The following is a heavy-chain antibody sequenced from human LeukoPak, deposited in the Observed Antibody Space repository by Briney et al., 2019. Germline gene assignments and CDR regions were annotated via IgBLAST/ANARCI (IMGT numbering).Heavy chain of an antibody. Sequence: GGSLRLSCAASGFTFSSYWMHWVRQAPGKGLVWVSRINSDGSSTSYADSVKGRFTISRDNAKNTLYLQMNSLRAEDTAVYYCAGGGSYSPAQIYGMDVWGKGTTVTVSS. CDR2: INSDGSST. D-gene: IGHD2-15*01. J-gene: IGHJ6*04. CDR1: GFTFSSYW. CDR3: AGGGSYSPAQIYGMDV. V-gene: IGHV3-74*01.